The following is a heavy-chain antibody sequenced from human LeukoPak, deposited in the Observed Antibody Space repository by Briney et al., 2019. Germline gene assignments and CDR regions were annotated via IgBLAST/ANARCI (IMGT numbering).Heavy chain of an antibody. V-gene: IGHV3-11*01. J-gene: IGHJ3*02. CDR3: ARATRKWLVLDAFDI. Sequence: PGGSLRLSCAASGFTFSVYYMSWIRQAPGKGLEWVSYISSSGSTIYYADSVKGRFTISRDNSKNTLYLQMNSLRAEDTAVYYCARATRKWLVLDAFDIWGQGTMVTVSS. CDR2: ISSSGSTI. D-gene: IGHD6-19*01. CDR1: GFTFSVYY.